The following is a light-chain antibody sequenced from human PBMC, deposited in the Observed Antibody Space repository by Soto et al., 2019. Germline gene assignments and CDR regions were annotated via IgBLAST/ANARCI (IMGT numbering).Light chain of an antibody. Sequence: EIVMTQSPATLSVSPGERATLSCRASQSVSSSYLSWYQQKPGQAPRLLIYGASSRATGIPARFSGSGRGSGTDFSLTISSMQTADFAVYYCQQEHHLPITFGQGTRLEIK. CDR2: GAS. J-gene: IGKJ5*01. CDR3: QQEHHLPIT. V-gene: IGKV3D-7*01. CDR1: QSVSSSY.